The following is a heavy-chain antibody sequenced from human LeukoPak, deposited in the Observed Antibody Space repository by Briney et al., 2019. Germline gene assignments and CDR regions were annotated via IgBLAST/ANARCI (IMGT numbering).Heavy chain of an antibody. Sequence: SETLSLTCTVSGGSVSGFYWNWIRQSPGKGLEWIGYTHYTGGTKYNPSLKSRLTISIDTSKNQLSLNLYSVTAADTAVYYCSRGLYDSTWPDYWGQGTLLTVSS. CDR1: GGSVSGFY. CDR3: SRGLYDSTWPDY. CDR2: THYTGGT. V-gene: IGHV4-59*08. J-gene: IGHJ4*02. D-gene: IGHD6-13*01.